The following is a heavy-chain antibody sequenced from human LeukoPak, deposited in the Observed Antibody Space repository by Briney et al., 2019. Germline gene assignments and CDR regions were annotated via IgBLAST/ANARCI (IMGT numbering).Heavy chain of an antibody. Sequence: GGSLRLSCAASGFTVSSNYMSWVRQAPGKGLEWVANIKEDGSEKYYVDSVKGRFTISRDNAKNSLYLQMNSLRAEDTAVYYCARDLGIVATIDWGQGTLVTVSS. CDR1: GFTVSSNY. CDR2: IKEDGSEK. J-gene: IGHJ4*02. D-gene: IGHD5-12*01. V-gene: IGHV3-7*01. CDR3: ARDLGIVATID.